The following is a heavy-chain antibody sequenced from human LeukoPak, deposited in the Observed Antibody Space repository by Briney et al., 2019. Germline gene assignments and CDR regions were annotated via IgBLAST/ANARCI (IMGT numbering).Heavy chain of an antibody. Sequence: SETLSLTCTVSGGSISSYYWSWIRQPPGKGLEWIGYIYYSGSTNYNPSLKSRVTISVDTSKNQFSLKLSSVTAADTAVYYCARVHDSSGYYPYYFDYWGQGTLVTVSS. CDR3: ARVHDSSGYYPYYFDY. J-gene: IGHJ4*02. CDR1: GGSISSYY. D-gene: IGHD3-22*01. CDR2: IYYSGST. V-gene: IGHV4-59*01.